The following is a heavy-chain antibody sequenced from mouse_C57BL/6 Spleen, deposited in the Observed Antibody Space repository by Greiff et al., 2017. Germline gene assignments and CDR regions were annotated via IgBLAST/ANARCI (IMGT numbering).Heavy chain of an antibody. J-gene: IGHJ4*01. CDR1: GFTFSSYA. CDR2: ISDGGSYT. CDR3: AREGGNYAAMDY. V-gene: IGHV5-4*01. D-gene: IGHD1-1*01. Sequence: DVQLVESGGGLVKPGGSLKLSCAASGFTFSSYAMSWVRQTPEKRLEWVATISDGGSYTYYPDNVKGRFTISRDNAKNNLYLQMSHLKSEDTAMYYCAREGGNYAAMDYWGQGTSVTVSS.